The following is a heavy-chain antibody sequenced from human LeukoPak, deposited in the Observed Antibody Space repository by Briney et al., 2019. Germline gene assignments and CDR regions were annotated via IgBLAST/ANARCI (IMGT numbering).Heavy chain of an antibody. CDR2: TRSRSKWYN. CDR3: ATWRFDY. CDR1: GDSVFSNSAA. Sequence: SQTLSLTCAISGDSVFSNSAAWNWIRLSPSRGLEWLGRTRSRSKWYNDYAVSVKSRITINPDTSKNQFSLQLNSVTPEDTAVYYCATWRFDYWGQGTLVTVSS. V-gene: IGHV6-1*01. J-gene: IGHJ4*02.